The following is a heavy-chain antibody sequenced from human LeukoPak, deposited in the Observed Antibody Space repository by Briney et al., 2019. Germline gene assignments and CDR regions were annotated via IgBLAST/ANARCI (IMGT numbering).Heavy chain of an antibody. V-gene: IGHV3-23*01. CDR2: TSVRGGYT. D-gene: IGHD1-26*01. Sequence: PGGSLRLSCAASGLTFTSYSMSWVRQAPGKGLEWVSGTSVRGGYTYYADSVQGRFTISRANSKNTLYLQMNSLRAEDTALYVCAKKAQYNGNYPLDYWGQGTLVTVSS. CDR3: AKKAQYNGNYPLDY. CDR1: GLTFTSYS. J-gene: IGHJ4*02.